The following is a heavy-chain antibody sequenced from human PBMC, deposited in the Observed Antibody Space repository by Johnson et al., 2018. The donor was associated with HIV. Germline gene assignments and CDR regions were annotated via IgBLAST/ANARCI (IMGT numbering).Heavy chain of an antibody. CDR3: ARALVVYASDAFVF. Sequence: VQLVESGGGLVQPGGSLRLSCAASGFTFDDYGMSWVRQAPGKGLEWVSGINWHGGSTGYADSVKGRFTISRDNARNSLYLQMNSLSAEDTAVYYCARALVVYASDAFVFWGQGTMVTVSS. CDR2: INWHGGST. J-gene: IGHJ3*01. D-gene: IGHD2-8*02. V-gene: IGHV3-20*04. CDR1: GFTFDDYG.